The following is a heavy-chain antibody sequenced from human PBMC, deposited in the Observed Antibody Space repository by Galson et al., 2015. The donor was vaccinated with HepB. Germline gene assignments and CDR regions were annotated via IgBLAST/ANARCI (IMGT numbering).Heavy chain of an antibody. Sequence: LRLSCAASGSSFSSHGMHWVRQAPGKGLEWVALIWFDGSKDSYADSVKGRFTISRDNSNNMLYLQMNNLRVEDTAVYYCARYYGDYRALDYWGQGTLVSVSS. CDR2: IWFDGSKD. J-gene: IGHJ4*02. CDR3: ARYYGDYRALDY. D-gene: IGHD4-17*01. CDR1: GSSFSSHG. V-gene: IGHV3-33*01.